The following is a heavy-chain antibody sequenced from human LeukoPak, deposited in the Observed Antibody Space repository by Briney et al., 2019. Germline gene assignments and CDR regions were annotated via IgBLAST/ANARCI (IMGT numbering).Heavy chain of an antibody. Sequence: PSETLSLTCAVFGGSLTNYWWSWIRHPPGKGLEWIGEINHSGSTNFNPSLMSRVTISVDTSKNQFSLKLGSVTAADTAVYYCARHKSRTRAFDIWGQGTMVTVSS. CDR2: INHSGST. CDR1: GGSLTNYW. CDR3: ARHKSRTRAFDI. D-gene: IGHD1-14*01. V-gene: IGHV4-34*01. J-gene: IGHJ3*02.